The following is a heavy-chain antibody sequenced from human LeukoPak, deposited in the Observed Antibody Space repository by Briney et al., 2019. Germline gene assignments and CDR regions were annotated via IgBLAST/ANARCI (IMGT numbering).Heavy chain of an antibody. CDR1: GGSISSYY. V-gene: IGHV4-59*12. CDR3: ARRGLLWFAK. CDR2: IYNSGST. D-gene: IGHD3-10*01. J-gene: IGHJ4*02. Sequence: PSETLSLTCNISGGSISSYYWSWIRLPPGKGLEWIGYIYNSGSTNYNPSLKSRVTISADTSKNQFSLKLSSVTAADTAVYYCARRGLLWFAKWGQGTLVTVSS.